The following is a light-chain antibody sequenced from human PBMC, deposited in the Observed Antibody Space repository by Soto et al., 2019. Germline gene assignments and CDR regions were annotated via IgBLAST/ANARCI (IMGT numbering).Light chain of an antibody. V-gene: IGKV4-1*01. Sequence: DIVMTQSPDSLAVSLGERATINCKSSQSVLYSSNNKNYLAWYQQKLGQPPKLLIRWASTRESGVPDRFSGXGSGTDFTLTISSLQAEDVAVYYCQQYYSTPWTFGQGTKVEIK. CDR2: WAS. CDR1: QSVLYSSNNKNY. J-gene: IGKJ1*01. CDR3: QQYYSTPWT.